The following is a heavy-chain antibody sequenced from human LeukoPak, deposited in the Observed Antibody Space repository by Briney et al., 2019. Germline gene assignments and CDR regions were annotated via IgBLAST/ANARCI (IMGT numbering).Heavy chain of an antibody. CDR3: ARHLTPGNYYYFDY. Sequence: ESLKISCKGSGYTFTKYWIGWLRQMPGKGLEWMGIIYPGDSDTRYSPSVQGQVTISADKSINTAYLRWSNLKPSDTAIYYCARHLTPGNYYYFDYWGQGTLVTVSS. V-gene: IGHV5-51*01. J-gene: IGHJ4*02. CDR1: GYTFTKYW. CDR2: IYPGDSDT. D-gene: IGHD1-1*01.